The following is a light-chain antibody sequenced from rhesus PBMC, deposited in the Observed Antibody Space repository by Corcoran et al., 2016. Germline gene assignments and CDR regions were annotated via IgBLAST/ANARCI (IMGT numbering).Light chain of an antibody. CDR2: KAS. V-gene: IGKV1-25*01. J-gene: IGKJ4*01. CDR3: QQHNRYPLT. Sequence: DIQMTQSPSSLSASVGDTVTITCRASQGSSSYLAWYQHKQGKAPKRLIYKASTLQSGVPSRCSGSGSGTDITLTISSLQPEDVATYYCQQHNRYPLTFGGGTKVEIK. CDR1: QGSSSY.